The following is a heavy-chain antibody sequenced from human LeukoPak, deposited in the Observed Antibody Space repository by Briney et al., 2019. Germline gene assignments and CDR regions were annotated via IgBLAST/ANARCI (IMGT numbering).Heavy chain of an antibody. CDR2: ISSSSSYI. D-gene: IGHD3-10*01. CDR3: ARARSRVGELLGI. V-gene: IGHV3-21*01. J-gene: IGHJ3*02. CDR1: GFTFSSYS. Sequence: PGGSLRLSCAASGFTFSSYSMNWVRQAPGKGLEWVSSISSSSSYIYYADSVKGRFTISRDNAKNSLYLQMNSLRAEDTAVYYCARARSRVGELLGIWGQGTMVTVSS.